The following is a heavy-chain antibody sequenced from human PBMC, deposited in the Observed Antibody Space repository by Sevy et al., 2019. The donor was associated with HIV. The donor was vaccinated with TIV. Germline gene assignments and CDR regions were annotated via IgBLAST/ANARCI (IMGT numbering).Heavy chain of an antibody. D-gene: IGHD3-3*01. CDR2: IKQDGSEK. V-gene: IGHV3-7*01. Sequence: GGSLRLSCAASGFTFSSYWMSWVRQAPGKGLEWVANIKQDGSEKYYVDAVKGRFTISRDNAKNSLYLQMNSLRAEDTAVYYCARDQVARITIFGVVHWFDPWGQGTLVTVSS. J-gene: IGHJ5*02. CDR3: ARDQVARITIFGVVHWFDP. CDR1: GFTFSSYW.